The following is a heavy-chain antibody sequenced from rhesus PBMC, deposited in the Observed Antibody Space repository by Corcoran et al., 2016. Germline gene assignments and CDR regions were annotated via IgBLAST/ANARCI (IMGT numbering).Heavy chain of an antibody. CDR1: GAPFSSDY. Sequence: QVQLQESGPGLVKPSETLPLTCAVSGAPFSSDYWSWSRQGPGKGREWIGRITSSGGYTAYNPPLKRRVTISIYTTRNQFSLKLSSVTAADTAVYYCARGVERWTGFFDYWGQGVRVTVSS. J-gene: IGHJ4*01. V-gene: IGHV4S2*01. CDR3: ARGVERWTGFFDY. D-gene: IGHD3-3*01. CDR2: ITSSGGYT.